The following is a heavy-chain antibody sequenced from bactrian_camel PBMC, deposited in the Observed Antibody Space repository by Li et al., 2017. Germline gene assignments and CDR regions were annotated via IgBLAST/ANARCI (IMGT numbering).Heavy chain of an antibody. J-gene: IGHJ4*01. CDR2: IAADGTT. CDR3: GTVGHSWSCNY. V-gene: IGHV3S53*01. D-gene: IGHD6*01. CDR1: GDPSKMWW. Sequence: VQLVESGGRSVQVGGSLRLSRAASGDPSKMWWMGWFRQAPGKEREGLAAIAADGTTAYAGGVRPRFTISKDEAKETIYLQMNSLKPEDTAPYYCGTVGHSWSCNYWGQGTQVTVS.